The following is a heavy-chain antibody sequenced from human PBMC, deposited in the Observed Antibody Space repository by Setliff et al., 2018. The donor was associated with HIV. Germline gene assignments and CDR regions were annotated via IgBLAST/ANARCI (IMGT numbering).Heavy chain of an antibody. V-gene: IGHV1-69*10. D-gene: IGHD2-2*01. CDR1: GGTFSIYA. Sequence: PLASVKVSCKASGGTFSIYAISCVRQAPGQGLEWMGGIIPILGMSIYAQKFQGRVTITADESTSTAYMELSSLRSDDTAVYYCARGGVCTSNSCGGNYYYGMDVWGQGTTVTVSS. J-gene: IGHJ6*02. CDR3: ARGGVCTSNSCGGNYYYGMDV. CDR2: IIPILGMS.